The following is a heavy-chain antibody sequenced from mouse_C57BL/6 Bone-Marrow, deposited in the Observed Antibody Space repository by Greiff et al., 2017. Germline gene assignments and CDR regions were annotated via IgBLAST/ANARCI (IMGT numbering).Heavy chain of an antibody. CDR3: ARETAQATLLMDY. CDR2: IYPRSGNT. CDR1: GYTFTSYG. J-gene: IGHJ4*01. Sequence: QVQLQQSGAELARPGASVKLSCKASGYTFTSYGISWVKQRTGQGLEWIGEIYPRSGNTYYNEKFKGKATLTADKSSSTAYMELRSRTSDDAAVYFCARETAQATLLMDYGCQGTSVTVSS. D-gene: IGHD3-2*02. V-gene: IGHV1-81*01.